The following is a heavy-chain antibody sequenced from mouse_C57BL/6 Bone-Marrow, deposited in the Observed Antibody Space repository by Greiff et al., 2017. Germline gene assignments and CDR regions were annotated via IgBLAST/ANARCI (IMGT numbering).Heavy chain of an antibody. CDR2: ISNLAYSI. D-gene: IGHD1-1*01. J-gene: IGHJ3*01. V-gene: IGHV5-15*01. Sequence: EVKLMESGGGLVQPGGSLKLSCAASGFTFSDYGMAWVRQAPRKGPEWVAFISNLAYSIYYADTVTGRFTISRANAKNTLYLEMSSLRSEDTAMYYCARLYYGSGKALAYWGQGTLVTVSA. CDR3: ARLYYGSGKALAY. CDR1: GFTFSDYG.